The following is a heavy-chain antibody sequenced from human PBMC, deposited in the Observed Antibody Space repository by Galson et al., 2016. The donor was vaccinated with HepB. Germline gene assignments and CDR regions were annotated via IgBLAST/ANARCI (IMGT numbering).Heavy chain of an antibody. CDR2: ISHDGTNK. CDR1: GFTFNKYA. Sequence: SLRLSCAASGFTFNKYAIHWVRQAPGRGLDWVAVISHDGTNKYYADSVKGRFTVSRDNSKNTLYLQMNSLRPEDTDVYYCARVRDGDYDYFYGMDVWGQGTTVTVSS. J-gene: IGHJ6*02. V-gene: IGHV3-30-3*01. CDR3: ARVRDGDYDYFYGMDV. D-gene: IGHD3-10*01.